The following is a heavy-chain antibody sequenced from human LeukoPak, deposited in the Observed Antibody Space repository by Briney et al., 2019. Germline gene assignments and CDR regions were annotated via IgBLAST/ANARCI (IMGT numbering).Heavy chain of an antibody. CDR3: ARDDSEGYGSVI. J-gene: IGHJ3*02. CDR2: IYYSGST. CDR1: GGAISSYY. V-gene: IGHV4-59*01. D-gene: IGHD3-10*01. Sequence: SETLSLTCTVSGGAISSYYWSWIRQPPGQGLEWIGYIYYSGSTNYNPSLKSRVTISVDTSKNQFSLKLSSVTAADTAVYYCARDDSEGYGSVIWGQGTMVTVSS.